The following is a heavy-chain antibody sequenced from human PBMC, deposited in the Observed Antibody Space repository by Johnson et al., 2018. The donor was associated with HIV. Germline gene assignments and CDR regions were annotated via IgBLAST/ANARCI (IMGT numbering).Heavy chain of an antibody. J-gene: IGHJ3*02. D-gene: IGHD3-3*01. Sequence: VQLVESGGGVVQPGRSLRLSCAASGFTFSSYAMSWVRQAPGKGLEWVSAISGSGGSTYYADSVKGRFTISRDNSKNTLYLQMNSLRAEDTAVYYCAKDRWLTMLGVVPHAFDIWGQGTMVTVSS. V-gene: IGHV3-23*04. CDR3: AKDRWLTMLGVVPHAFDI. CDR2: ISGSGGST. CDR1: GFTFSSYA.